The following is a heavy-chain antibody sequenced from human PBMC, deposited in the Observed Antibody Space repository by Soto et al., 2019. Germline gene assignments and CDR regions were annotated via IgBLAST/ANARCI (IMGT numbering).Heavy chain of an antibody. J-gene: IGHJ3*02. D-gene: IGHD3-22*01. CDR1: GYTFTSYG. CDR2: ISAYNGNT. CDR3: ARDHGYPSKRIVVVITTDDAFDI. V-gene: IGHV1-18*01. Sequence: ASVKVSCKASGYTFTSYGISWVRQAPGQRLKWMEWISAYNGNTNYAQKLQGRVTMTTDTSTSTAYMELRSLRSDDRAVYYCARDHGYPSKRIVVVITTDDAFDIWGQGTMVTVSS.